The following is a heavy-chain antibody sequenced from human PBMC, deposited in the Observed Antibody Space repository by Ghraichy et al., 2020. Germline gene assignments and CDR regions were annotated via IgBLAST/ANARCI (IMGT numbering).Heavy chain of an antibody. CDR3: ARRKVRGAVAGTPYYFDY. V-gene: IGHV4-34*01. J-gene: IGHJ4*02. CDR1: GGSFSGYY. Sequence: SETLSLTCAVYGGSFSGYYWSWIRQPPGKGLEWIGEINHSGSTNYNPSLKSRVTISVDTSKNQFSLKLSSVTAADTAVYYCARRKVRGAVAGTPYYFDYWGQGTLVTVSS. CDR2: INHSGST. D-gene: IGHD6-19*01.